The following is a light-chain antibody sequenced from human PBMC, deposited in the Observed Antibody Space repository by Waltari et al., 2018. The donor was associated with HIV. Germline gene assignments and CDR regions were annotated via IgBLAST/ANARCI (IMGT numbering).Light chain of an antibody. J-gene: IGKJ2*01. CDR2: GAS. Sequence: EIVLTQSPGTLSLSPGGRVTLSCRASQSVISSYLAWYQQRPGQAPRLLSYGASNRATGIPDRFSGSGSETDFTLTISRLEPEDVAVFYCQQYGTSPYTFGQGTKLEIK. CDR1: QSVISSY. V-gene: IGKV3-20*01. CDR3: QQYGTSPYT.